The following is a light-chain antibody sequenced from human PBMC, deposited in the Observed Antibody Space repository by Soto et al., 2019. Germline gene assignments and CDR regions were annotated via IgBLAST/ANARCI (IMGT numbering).Light chain of an antibody. J-gene: IGLJ1*01. CDR1: NSNIGAGFA. Sequence: QSVLTQPPSVSGAPGQRVTISCTGSNSNIGAGFAENWYQQLPGTAPILLIHGNNNPPSGLPDRFSGSKSGTSASLAITGLQADDEADYYCASCDSRLTGYVFGTGTKLTVL. V-gene: IGLV1-40*01. CDR3: ASCDSRLTGYV. CDR2: GNN.